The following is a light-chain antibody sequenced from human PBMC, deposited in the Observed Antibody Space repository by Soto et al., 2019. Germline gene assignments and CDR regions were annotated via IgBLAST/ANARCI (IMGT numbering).Light chain of an antibody. CDR3: QQLNNYPFT. Sequence: DIQLTQSPSFLSASVGDRVTITCRASQGISRYLAWYQQKPGKAPNLLIYAASTMQSGVPSRFSGSGSGTEFTLTISGLQPDDFATYYCQQLNNYPFTFGPGTKVDIK. V-gene: IGKV1-9*01. CDR2: AAS. J-gene: IGKJ3*01. CDR1: QGISRY.